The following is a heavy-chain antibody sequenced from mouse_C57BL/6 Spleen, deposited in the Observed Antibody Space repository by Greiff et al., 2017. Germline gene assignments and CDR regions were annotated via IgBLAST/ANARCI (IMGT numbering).Heavy chain of an antibody. CDR2: INPSSGYT. J-gene: IGHJ4*01. CDR3: TTAEAAQARSFMDY. V-gene: IGHV1-7*01. CDR1: GYTFTSYW. D-gene: IGHD3-2*02. Sequence: QVQLKESGAELAKPGASVKLSCKASGYTFTSYWMHWVKQRPGQGLEWIGYINPSSGYTKYNQKFKDKATLTADKSSSTAYMQLSSLTYEDSAVYYCTTAEAAQARSFMDYWGQGTSVTVSS.